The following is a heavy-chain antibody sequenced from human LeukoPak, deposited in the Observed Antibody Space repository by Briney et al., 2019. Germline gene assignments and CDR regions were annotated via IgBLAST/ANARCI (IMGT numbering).Heavy chain of an antibody. CDR2: ISSSGSTI. V-gene: IGHV3-11*04. D-gene: IGHD6-13*01. CDR3: ARDPIAATYYYYMDV. Sequence: PGGSLRLSCAASGFTFSDYYMSWIRQAPGKGLEWVSYISSSGSTIYYADSVKGRFTISRDNAKNSLYLQMNSLRAEDTAVYYCARDPIAATYYYYMDVWGKGTTVTVSS. J-gene: IGHJ6*03. CDR1: GFTFSDYY.